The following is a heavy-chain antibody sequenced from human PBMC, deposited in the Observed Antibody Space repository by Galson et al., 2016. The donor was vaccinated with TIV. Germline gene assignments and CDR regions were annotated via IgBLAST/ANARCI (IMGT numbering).Heavy chain of an antibody. CDR3: IRYLGRLRDF. CDR1: GYTFTSFG. J-gene: IGHJ1*01. Sequence: SVKVSCKASGYTFTSFGMTWVRQAPGQGLEWVGWISAYNGHTNYAQKFQALVTMTRDTSTSTVYMEVSGLNSDDTAVYYCIRYLGRLRDFWGQGTLATVSS. V-gene: IGHV1-18*01. D-gene: IGHD6-25*01. CDR2: ISAYNGHT.